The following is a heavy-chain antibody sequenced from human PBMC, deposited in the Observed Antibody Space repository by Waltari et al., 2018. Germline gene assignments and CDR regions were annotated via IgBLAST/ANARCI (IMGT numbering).Heavy chain of an antibody. J-gene: IGHJ4*02. CDR2: IKSNSDGGAT. Sequence: EVELVESGGGVVKPGGSLRLSCAASGFIFATAWLTWVRQAPGKGLEWIGRIKSNSDGGATDFAAPVKGRFSLSRDDSNSMVYLEMKSLKTDDTGVYYCTTDWTGSEGIVDYWGQGTVVSVSS. V-gene: IGHV3-15*01. CDR3: TTDWTGSEGIVDY. D-gene: IGHD1-26*01. CDR1: GFIFATAW.